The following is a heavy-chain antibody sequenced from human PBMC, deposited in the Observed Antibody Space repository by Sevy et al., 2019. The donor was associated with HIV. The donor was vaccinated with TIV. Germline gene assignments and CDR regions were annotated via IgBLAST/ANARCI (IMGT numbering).Heavy chain of an antibody. Sequence: SETLSLTCTVSGGSISSYYRSWIRQPPGKGLEWIGYIYYSGSTNYNPSLKSRVTISVDTSKNQFSLKLSSVTAADTAVYYCATSSTWIQLWLAAFDIWGQGTMVTVSS. V-gene: IGHV4-59*01. D-gene: IGHD5-18*01. CDR2: IYYSGST. CDR3: ATSSTWIQLWLAAFDI. J-gene: IGHJ3*02. CDR1: GGSISSYY.